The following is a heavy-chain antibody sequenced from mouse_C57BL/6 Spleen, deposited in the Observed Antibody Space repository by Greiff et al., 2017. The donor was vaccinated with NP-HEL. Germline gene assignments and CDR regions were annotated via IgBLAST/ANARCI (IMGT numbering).Heavy chain of an antibody. J-gene: IGHJ2*01. Sequence: EVQLQQSGPELVKPGASVKISCKASGYTFTDYYMNWVKQSHGKSLEWIGDINPNNGGTSYNQKFKGKATLTVDKSSSTAYMELRSLTSEDSAVYYCAREVNLRYFDYWGQGTTLTVSS. CDR2: INPNNGGT. CDR3: AREVNLRYFDY. D-gene: IGHD2-13*01. CDR1: GYTFTDYY. V-gene: IGHV1-26*01.